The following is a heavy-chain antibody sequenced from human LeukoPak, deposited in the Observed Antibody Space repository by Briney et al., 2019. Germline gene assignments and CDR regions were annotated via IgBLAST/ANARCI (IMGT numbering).Heavy chain of an antibody. CDR3: VKDFSYCSSSNCYGGGYPAFGF. J-gene: IGHJ3*01. Sequence: GGSLRLSCSASGFTFNTYTMHWVRRAPGKGLEYVSAISSDGSGTYYGDSVKGRCTISRDNSKDTLYLQMSGLRAEDTAVYYCVKDFSYCSSSNCYGGGYPAFGFWGQGTMVIVSS. D-gene: IGHD2-2*01. CDR2: ISSDGSGT. CDR1: GFTFNTYT. V-gene: IGHV3-64D*06.